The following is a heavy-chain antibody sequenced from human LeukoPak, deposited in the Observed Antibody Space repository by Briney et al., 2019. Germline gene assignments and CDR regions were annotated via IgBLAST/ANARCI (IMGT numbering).Heavy chain of an antibody. V-gene: IGHV3-64D*09. CDR1: GFTFSRYA. Sequence: GALRLSCSASGFTFSRYAMHWVRQAPGKGLEYVSGVTSNGGSTYYADSVKGRFTISRDNSKNTLYLQMSTLRAEDTAVYYCASYDSSGSYWGQGTLVTVSS. CDR3: ASYDSSGSY. D-gene: IGHD3-22*01. J-gene: IGHJ4*02. CDR2: VTSNGGST.